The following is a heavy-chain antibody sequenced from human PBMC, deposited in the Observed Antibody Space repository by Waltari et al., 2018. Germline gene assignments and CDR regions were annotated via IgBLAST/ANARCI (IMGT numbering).Heavy chain of an antibody. Sequence: QVQLQESGPGLVKPSETLSLTCAVSGYSISSGYYWGWIRQPPGKGLEWIGSIYHSGSTYYNPSLKSRVTISVDTSKNQFSLKLSSVTAADTAVYYCARVPGGVVVAGDVAFDIWGQGTMVTVSS. V-gene: IGHV4-38-2*01. CDR2: IYHSGST. CDR3: ARVPGGVVVAGDVAFDI. CDR1: GYSISSGYY. J-gene: IGHJ3*02. D-gene: IGHD2-15*01.